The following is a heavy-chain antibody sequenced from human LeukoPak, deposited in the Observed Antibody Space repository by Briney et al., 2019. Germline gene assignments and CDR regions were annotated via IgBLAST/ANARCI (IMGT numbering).Heavy chain of an antibody. D-gene: IGHD1-14*01. V-gene: IGHV4-34*01. J-gene: IGHJ6*02. CDR1: GGSFSGYY. CDR3: ATEWRKYYYYGMDV. Sequence: PSETLSLTCAVYGGSFSGYYWSWIRQPPGKGLEWIGEVNHSGSTNYNPSLRSRVTISVDTSKNQFSLKLSSVTAADTAVYYCATEWRKYYYYGMDVWGQGTTVTVSS. CDR2: VNHSGST.